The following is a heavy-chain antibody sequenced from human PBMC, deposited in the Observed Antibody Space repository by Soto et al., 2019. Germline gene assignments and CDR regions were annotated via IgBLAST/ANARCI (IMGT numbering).Heavy chain of an antibody. J-gene: IGHJ6*02. CDR1: GGSFSGYY. Sequence: XGTLCLTCAVYGGSFSGYYWSWIRQPPGKGLEWIGEINHSGSTNYNPSLKSRVTISVDTSKNQFSLKLSSVTAADTAVYYCARLGYCSSTSCYDGMDVWGQGTTVTVSS. D-gene: IGHD2-2*01. CDR3: ARLGYCSSTSCYDGMDV. CDR2: INHSGST. V-gene: IGHV4-34*01.